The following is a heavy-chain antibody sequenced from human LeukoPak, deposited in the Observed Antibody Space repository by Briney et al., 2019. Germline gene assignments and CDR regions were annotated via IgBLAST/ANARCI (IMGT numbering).Heavy chain of an antibody. CDR2: IKHDGSEK. Sequence: GGSLRLSCAASGFTFSRYWMSWVRQAPGRGLEWVANIKHDGSEKFYVDSVRGRFTISRDNAKNSLYLQLNSLRAEDTALYYCARITGIEAAGDYWGQGTLVTVSS. J-gene: IGHJ4*02. CDR3: ARITGIEAAGDY. D-gene: IGHD6-13*01. CDR1: GFTFSRYW. V-gene: IGHV3-7*04.